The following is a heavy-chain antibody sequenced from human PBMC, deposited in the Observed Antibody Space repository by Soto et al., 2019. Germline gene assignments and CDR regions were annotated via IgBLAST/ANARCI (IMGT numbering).Heavy chain of an antibody. CDR3: ARRYYNSSGYFDY. CDR1: GGIFSNYV. CDR2: IIPIFGTG. D-gene: IGHD3-22*01. J-gene: IGHJ4*02. Sequence: QVQLVQSGAEVKKPGSSVKVACKASGGIFSNYVLNWVRQAPGQGLEWMGGIIPIFGTGNYAQKFQGRVTTTADESTTTASMELRGLRSEDTAVYYCARRYYNSSGYFDYGGQGTLVTVSS. V-gene: IGHV1-69*01.